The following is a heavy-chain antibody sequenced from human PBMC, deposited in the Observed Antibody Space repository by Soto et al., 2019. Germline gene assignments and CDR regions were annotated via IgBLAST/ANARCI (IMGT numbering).Heavy chain of an antibody. CDR3: ARGPKARYSGFGGGNTYYYYGIDV. Sequence: SETLSLTCAVSGGSISSGGYSWSWIRQPPGKGLEWIGYIYHSGSTYYNPSLKSRVTISVDTSKNQFSLKLSSVTAADTAVYYCARGPKARYSGFGGGNTYYYYGIDVWAQRTTVTVSS. V-gene: IGHV4-30-2*01. CDR2: IYHSGST. CDR1: GGSISSGGYS. D-gene: IGHD5-12*01. J-gene: IGHJ6*02.